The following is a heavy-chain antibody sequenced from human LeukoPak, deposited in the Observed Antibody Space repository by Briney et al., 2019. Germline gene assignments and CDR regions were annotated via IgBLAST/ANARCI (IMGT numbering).Heavy chain of an antibody. V-gene: IGHV4-31*03. J-gene: IGHJ4*02. D-gene: IGHD3-22*01. Sequence: PSQTLSLTCTVSGGSISSGGYYWSWIRQHPGKGLEWIGYIYYSGSTYYNPSLKSRVTISVDTSKNQFSLKLSSVTAADTAVYYCARVQADDGYYYDSSGYYYFDYWGQGTLVTVSS. CDR2: IYYSGST. CDR1: GGSISSGGYY. CDR3: ARVQADDGYYYDSSGYYYFDY.